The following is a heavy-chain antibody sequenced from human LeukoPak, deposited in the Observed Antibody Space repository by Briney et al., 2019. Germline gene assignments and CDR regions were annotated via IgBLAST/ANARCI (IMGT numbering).Heavy chain of an antibody. D-gene: IGHD5-12*01. CDR2: ISAYNGNT. J-gene: IGHJ4*02. Sequence: GASVKVSCKASGYTFTSYGISWVRQAPGQGLEWMGWISAYNGNTNYAQKLQGRVTMTTDTSTSTAYMELRSLRSDDTAVYYCARAKERGYSGYDSPPYYFDYWGQGTLVTVSS. V-gene: IGHV1-18*01. CDR1: GYTFTSYG. CDR3: ARAKERGYSGYDSPPYYFDY.